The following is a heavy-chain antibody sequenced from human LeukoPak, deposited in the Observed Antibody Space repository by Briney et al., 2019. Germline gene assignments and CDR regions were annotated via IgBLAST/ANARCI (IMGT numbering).Heavy chain of an antibody. CDR1: GYTFTGYY. CDR3: ARGYCSSTSCLPFDY. D-gene: IGHD2-2*01. V-gene: IGHV1-2*04. Sequence: ASVKVSCKASGYTFTGYYMHWVRQAPGQGLEWMGWINPNSGGKNYAQKFQGWVTMTRDTSISTAYMELSRLRSDDTAVYYCARGYCSSTSCLPFDYWGQGTLVPVSS. J-gene: IGHJ4*02. CDR2: INPNSGGK.